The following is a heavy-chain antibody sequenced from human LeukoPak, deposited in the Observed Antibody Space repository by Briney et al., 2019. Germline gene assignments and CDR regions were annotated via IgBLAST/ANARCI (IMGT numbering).Heavy chain of an antibody. D-gene: IGHD4-17*01. V-gene: IGHV3-23*01. J-gene: IGHJ3*02. CDR3: ARRPYAGAFDI. Sequence: GGSLRLSCAASGFTFSKYAMSWVCQVPGKGLEWVSSIGDSGSSTYYADSVKGRFIISRDNSKNTLYLQMSSLRVEDTAIYYCARRPYAGAFDIWGQGTMDTVSS. CDR1: GFTFSKYA. CDR2: IGDSGSST.